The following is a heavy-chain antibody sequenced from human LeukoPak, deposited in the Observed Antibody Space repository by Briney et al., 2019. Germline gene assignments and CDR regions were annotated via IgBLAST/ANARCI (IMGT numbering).Heavy chain of an antibody. J-gene: IGHJ5*02. CDR3: ARGIVVVTNNWFDP. D-gene: IGHD3-22*01. CDR1: GGSISSGGYY. CDR2: IYYSGST. V-gene: IGHV4-31*03. Sequence: SQTLSLTCTVSGGSISSGGYYWSWIRQHPGKGLEWIGYIYYSGSTYYNPSLKSRVSISVDTSKNQFSLKLSSVTAADTAVYYCARGIVVVTNNWFDPWGQGTLVTVSS.